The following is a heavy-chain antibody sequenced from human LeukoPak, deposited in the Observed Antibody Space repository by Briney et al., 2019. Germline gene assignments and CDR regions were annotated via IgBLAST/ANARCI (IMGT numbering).Heavy chain of an antibody. CDR2: ISAYSGET. CDR3: ACDSDIVVVADPALYSWFDS. V-gene: IGHV1-18*01. Sequence: ASVKVSCKASGYEFKSKGISWVRQAPGQGLQWMGWISAYSGETKYAQKFQGRVDMTAERSTSTAYLELKTLRSDDTAVYYCACDSDIVVVADPALYSWFDSWGQGTLVIVSS. D-gene: IGHD2-15*01. CDR1: GYEFKSKG. J-gene: IGHJ5*01.